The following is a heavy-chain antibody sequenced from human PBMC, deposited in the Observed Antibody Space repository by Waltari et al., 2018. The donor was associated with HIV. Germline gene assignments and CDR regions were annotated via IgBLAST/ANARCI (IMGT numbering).Heavy chain of an antibody. D-gene: IGHD3-16*01. V-gene: IGHV3-23*01. Sequence: EEQLLESGGRFVQPGRSLRLSCVASIFDFATFSMNWVRQAPGQGLEWGATISANGRASFYADSVRGRFTVSRDNPKNTLYLQMDSLKVEDTARYYCARDWGDGYRQYYYYYPMDVWGQGTAVTVSS. CDR3: ARDWGDGYRQYYYYYPMDV. CDR1: IFDFATFS. J-gene: IGHJ6*02. CDR2: ISANGRAS.